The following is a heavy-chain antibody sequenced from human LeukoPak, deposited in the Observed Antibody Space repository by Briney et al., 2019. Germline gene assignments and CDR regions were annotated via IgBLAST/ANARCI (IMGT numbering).Heavy chain of an antibody. Sequence: SETLSLTCTVSGYSISSGYYWGWIRQPPGKGLEWIGSMYYSGSTYYNPSLKSRVTISVDTSKNQFSLKLSSVTAADTAVYYCARDRVRYFDWLTPHRYFDLWGRGTLVTVSS. V-gene: IGHV4-38-2*02. CDR1: GYSISSGYY. D-gene: IGHD3-9*01. CDR3: ARDRVRYFDWLTPHRYFDL. J-gene: IGHJ2*01. CDR2: MYYSGST.